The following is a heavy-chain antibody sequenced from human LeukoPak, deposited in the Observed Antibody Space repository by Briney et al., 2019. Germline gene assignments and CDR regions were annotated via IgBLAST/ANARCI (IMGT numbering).Heavy chain of an antibody. CDR3: VRGPGFILDS. J-gene: IGHJ4*02. CDR1: GFIFSSRL. Sequence: GGSLRLSCAASGFIFSSRLMHWVRQSPGKGLEWVANINKDGSAKYYVDSVKGRFTISRDNAKNSVYLQMNSLRVEDTALYYCVRGPGFILDSWGLGTRVTVS. CDR2: INKDGSAK. V-gene: IGHV3-7*01. D-gene: IGHD3-10*01.